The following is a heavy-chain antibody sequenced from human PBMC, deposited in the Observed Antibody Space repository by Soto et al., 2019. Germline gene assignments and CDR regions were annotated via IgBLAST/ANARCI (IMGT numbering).Heavy chain of an antibody. J-gene: IGHJ6*02. CDR1: GFTFDDYA. Sequence: EVPLVESGGGLVQPGRSLRLSCAVSGFTFDDYAMHWVRQAPGKGLEWVSGISWDSVSIGYADSVKGRFTISRDNAKNSLYLQMKSLRAEDTALYYCAKDHYGSAIYGMDVWGQGTTVTVSS. CDR2: ISWDSVSI. V-gene: IGHV3-9*01. D-gene: IGHD3-10*01. CDR3: AKDHYGSAIYGMDV.